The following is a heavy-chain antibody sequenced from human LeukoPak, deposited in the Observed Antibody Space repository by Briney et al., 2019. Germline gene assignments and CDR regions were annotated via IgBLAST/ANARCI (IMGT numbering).Heavy chain of an antibody. D-gene: IGHD3-9*01. Sequence: SETLSLTCAVYGGSFSGYYWSWIRQPPGKGLEWIGEINHSGSTNYNPSLKSRVTISVDTSKNQFSLKLSSVTAADTAVYYCARLGVLRYFDWLLSSYYFDYWGQGTLVTVSS. CDR2: INHSGST. CDR1: GGSFSGYY. V-gene: IGHV4-34*01. CDR3: ARLGVLRYFDWLLSSYYFDY. J-gene: IGHJ4*02.